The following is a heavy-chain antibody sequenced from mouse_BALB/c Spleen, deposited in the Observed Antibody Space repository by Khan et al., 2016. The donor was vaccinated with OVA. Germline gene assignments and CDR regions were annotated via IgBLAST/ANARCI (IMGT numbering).Heavy chain of an antibody. CDR3: ARLAYYYNSEGFAY. D-gene: IGHD1-1*01. V-gene: IGHV5-6*01. Sequence: EVKLVESGGDFVRPGGSLKLSCAASGFTFSTYGMSWVRQTPDKRLEWVATINTGGAYTYYPASVQGRSTISRDNAKNTLYLQLSSLKSADTAIYYCARLAYYYNSEGFAYWGQGTLVTVSA. J-gene: IGHJ3*01. CDR2: INTGGAYT. CDR1: GFTFSTYG.